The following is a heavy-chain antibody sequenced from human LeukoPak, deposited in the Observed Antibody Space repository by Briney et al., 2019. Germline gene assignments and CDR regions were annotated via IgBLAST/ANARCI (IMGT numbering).Heavy chain of an antibody. CDR1: GFTFSSYA. V-gene: IGHV3-23*01. CDR2: ISGSGGTT. Sequence: EGSLRLSCEASGFTFSSYAMSWVRQAPGKGLEWVSAISGSGGTTYYADSVKGRFTISRDNSKNTLYLQMSSLRAEDTAVYFCAKQAGGSGNYYYHWGQGTLVTVSS. D-gene: IGHD3-10*01. CDR3: AKQAGGSGNYYYH. J-gene: IGHJ5*02.